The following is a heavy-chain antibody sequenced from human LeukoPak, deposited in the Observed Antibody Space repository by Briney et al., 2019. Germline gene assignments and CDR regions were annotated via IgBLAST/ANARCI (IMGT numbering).Heavy chain of an antibody. D-gene: IGHD4-17*01. V-gene: IGHV3-30-3*01. CDR2: ISYDGSNK. CDR3: AREGDYGDYFDY. CDR1: GFTFSSYA. J-gene: IGHJ4*02. Sequence: SLRLSCAASGFTFSSYAMHWVRQAPGKGLGWVAVISYDGSNKYYADSVKGRFTISRDNSKNTLYLQMNSLRAEDTAVYYCAREGDYGDYFDYWGQGTLVTVSS.